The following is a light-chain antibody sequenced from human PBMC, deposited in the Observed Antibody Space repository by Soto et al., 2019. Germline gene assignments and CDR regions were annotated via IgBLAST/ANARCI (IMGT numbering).Light chain of an antibody. Sequence: DIQMTQSPSSLSASVGDRVTITCRASQSISNYLNWYQQKPGTAPKLLIYTAPSLQSGVPSRFSGSGSGTDFTLTISSLQPEDFATYYCQQSHSTPLTFGGGTKVDIK. CDR2: TAP. CDR3: QQSHSTPLT. V-gene: IGKV1-39*01. J-gene: IGKJ4*01. CDR1: QSISNY.